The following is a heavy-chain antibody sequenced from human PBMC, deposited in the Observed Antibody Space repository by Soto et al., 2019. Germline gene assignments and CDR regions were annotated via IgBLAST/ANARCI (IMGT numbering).Heavy chain of an antibody. CDR2: IIPIFGTA. Sequence: QVQLVQSGAEVKKPGSSVKVSCKASGGTFSSYAISWVRQAPGQGLEWMGGIIPIFGTANYAQKFQGRVTITADECTSTAYMELSSLRSEDTAVYYCARDWASMVRGVIHWFDPWGQGTLVTVSS. CDR3: ARDWASMVRGVIHWFDP. D-gene: IGHD3-10*01. V-gene: IGHV1-69*01. CDR1: GGTFSSYA. J-gene: IGHJ5*02.